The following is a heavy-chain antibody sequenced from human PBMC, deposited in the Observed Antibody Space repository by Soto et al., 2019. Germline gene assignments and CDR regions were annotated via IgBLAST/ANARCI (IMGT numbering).Heavy chain of an antibody. CDR3: ARDPMGRGVPLDY. V-gene: IGHV3-21*05. CDR1: GFTFSSYA. D-gene: IGHD3-10*01. CDR2: VSSDGGFT. Sequence: GGSLRLSCAASGFTFSSYAMCWVRQVPGRGLECLSYVSSDGGFTHYADSVQGRFTISRDNTKNSLFLEMKGLRAEDSALYFCARDPMGRGVPLDYWGPGTLVTVSS. J-gene: IGHJ4*02.